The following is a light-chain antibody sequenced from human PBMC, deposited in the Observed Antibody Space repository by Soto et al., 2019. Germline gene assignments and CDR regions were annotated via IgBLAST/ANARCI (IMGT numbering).Light chain of an antibody. CDR1: SSDVGDYNY. CDR2: DVS. J-gene: IGLJ1*01. V-gene: IGLV2-14*01. CDR3: SSYTSSSTLV. Sequence: QSALTQPASVSGSPGQSITISCTGTSSDVGDYNYVSWYQQHPGKAPKVMIYDVSNRPSGVSNRFSGSKSGNTASLTIFGLQAEDEADYYCSSYTSSSTLVFGTGTKVTVL.